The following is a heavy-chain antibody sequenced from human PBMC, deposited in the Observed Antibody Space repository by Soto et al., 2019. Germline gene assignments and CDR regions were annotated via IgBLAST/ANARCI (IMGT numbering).Heavy chain of an antibody. CDR1: GFTFSSYA. CDR3: ASSGKDTIFGVVIMYY. Sequence: EVQLLESGGGLVQPGGSLRLSCAASGFTFSSYAMSWVRQAPGKGLEWVSAISGSGGSTYYADSVKGRFTISRDNSKNTLYLQMNSLRAEDTAVYYCASSGKDTIFGVVIMYYWGPGSLVTVSS. J-gene: IGHJ4*02. CDR2: ISGSGGST. V-gene: IGHV3-23*01. D-gene: IGHD3-3*01.